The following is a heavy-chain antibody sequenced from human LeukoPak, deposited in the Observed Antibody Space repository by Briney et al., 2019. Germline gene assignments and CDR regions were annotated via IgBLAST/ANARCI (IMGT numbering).Heavy chain of an antibody. D-gene: IGHD3-22*01. CDR2: IYYSGST. CDR1: GGSISSSSYY. V-gene: IGHV4-61*05. Sequence: SETLSLTCTVSGGSISSSSYYWGWIRQPPGKGLEWIGYIYYSGSTNYNPSLKSRVTISVDTSKNQFSLKLSSVTAADTAVYYCARAKYYYDSSGYYYWGQGTLVTVSS. CDR3: ARAKYYYDSSGYYY. J-gene: IGHJ4*02.